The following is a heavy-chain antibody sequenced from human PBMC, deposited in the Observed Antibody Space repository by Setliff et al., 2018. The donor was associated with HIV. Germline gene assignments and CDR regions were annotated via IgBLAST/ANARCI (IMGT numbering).Heavy chain of an antibody. D-gene: IGHD3-10*01. CDR3: AREPRDRSGSYALDF. CDR1: GGSISSDDYY. J-gene: IGHJ4*02. CDR2: IYYSGST. Sequence: PSETLSLTCTVSGGSISSDDYYWSWIRQPPGKGLEWIGYIYYSGSTYYNPSLKSRVTISVDTSKNQFSLKLSSVTAADTAVYYCAREPRDRSGSYALDFWGQGTLVTVSS. V-gene: IGHV4-30-4*08.